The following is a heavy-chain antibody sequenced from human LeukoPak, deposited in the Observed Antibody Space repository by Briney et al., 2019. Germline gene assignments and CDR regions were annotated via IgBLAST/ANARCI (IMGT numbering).Heavy chain of an antibody. V-gene: IGHV4-30-4*01. CDR2: IYHSGST. J-gene: IGHJ1*01. Sequence: SETLSLTCTVSGGSISSGDYYWSWIRQPPGRGLEWIGYIYHSGSTYYNPSLKSRVTISVDTSKNQFSLKLSSVTAADTAVYYCARGVTGGWYGDFQHWGQGTLVTVSS. D-gene: IGHD6-19*01. CDR1: GGSISSGDYY. CDR3: ARGVTGGWYGDFQH.